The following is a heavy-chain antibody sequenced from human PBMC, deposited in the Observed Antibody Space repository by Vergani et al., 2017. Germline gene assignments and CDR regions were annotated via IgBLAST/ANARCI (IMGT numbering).Heavy chain of an antibody. CDR1: GFTFSSYG. CDR3: ARESFPYCSSTSCQYYYYGMDV. V-gene: IGHV3-33*01. CDR2: IWYDGSNK. J-gene: IGHJ6*02. D-gene: IGHD2-2*01. Sequence: QVQLVESGGGVVQPGRSLRLSCAASGFTFSSYGMHWVRQAPGKGLEWVAVIWYDGSNKYYADSVKGRFTISRDNSKNTLYLQMNSLRAEDTAVYYCARESFPYCSSTSCQYYYYGMDVWGQGTTVTVSS.